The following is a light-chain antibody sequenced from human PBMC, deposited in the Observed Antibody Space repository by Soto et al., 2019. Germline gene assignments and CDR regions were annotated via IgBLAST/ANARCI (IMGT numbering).Light chain of an antibody. J-gene: IGKJ1*01. CDR2: AAS. V-gene: IGKV1-9*01. CDR1: QGLSSY. CDR3: QQSYSTPPT. Sequence: IQLTQSPSSLSASVGDRVTITCRASQGLSSYLAWYQQKPGEAPKLLIYAASTLQTGVPSRFSGSESGTDFTLTISSLQPEDFATYYCQQSYSTPPTFGQGTKVDIK.